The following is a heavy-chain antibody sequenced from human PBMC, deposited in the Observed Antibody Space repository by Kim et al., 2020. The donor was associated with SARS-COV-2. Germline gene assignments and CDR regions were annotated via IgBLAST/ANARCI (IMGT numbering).Heavy chain of an antibody. J-gene: IGHJ4*02. V-gene: IGHV3-9*01. D-gene: IGHD6-13*01. Sequence: GGSLRLSCAASGFTFGDYAMHWVRQAPGKGLEWVSGISWNSGSRGYADSVKGRFTIYRDNAKNSLYLQMNSLRADDTALYYCAKVILVSIAAAGRGHFDYWGQGTLVTVSS. CDR1: GFTFGDYA. CDR2: ISWNSGSR. CDR3: AKVILVSIAAAGRGHFDY.